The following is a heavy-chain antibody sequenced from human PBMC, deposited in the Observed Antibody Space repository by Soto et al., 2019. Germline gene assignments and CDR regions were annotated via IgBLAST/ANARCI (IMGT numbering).Heavy chain of an antibody. CDR2: MNPNGGDT. CDR3: ARSGVGVGFQFDC. V-gene: IGHV1-2*04. J-gene: IGHJ4*02. Sequence: QVQLVQSGAEVKEPGASVKVSCKASGYTFTGYYIHWVRQAPGQGLEWMGWMNPNGGDTHYVLKFQGWVTMTRDTSISTAYMELSRLRSDDTAVYYCARSGVGVGFQFDCWGQGTLVTVSS. CDR1: GYTFTGYY. D-gene: IGHD3-3*01.